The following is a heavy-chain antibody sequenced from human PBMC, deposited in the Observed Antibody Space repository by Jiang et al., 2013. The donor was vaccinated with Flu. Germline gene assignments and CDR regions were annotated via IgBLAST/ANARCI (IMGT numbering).Heavy chain of an antibody. CDR3: AMSGLAYVWGPD. D-gene: IGHD3-16*01. CDR1: GASISSYY. Sequence: GSGLVKPSETLSLTCTVSGASISSYYWSWIRQSPGKGLEWIGFISNSGNTKYNPSLQSRVIISADTSKNQFFLMLTSVTSADTAVYYCAMSGLAYVWGPDWGQGTLVTVSS. CDR2: ISNSGNT. J-gene: IGHJ4*02. V-gene: IGHV4-59*01.